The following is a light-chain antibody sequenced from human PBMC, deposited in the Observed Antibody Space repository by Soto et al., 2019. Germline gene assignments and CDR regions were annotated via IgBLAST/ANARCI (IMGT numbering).Light chain of an antibody. V-gene: IGKV3-15*01. Sequence: IVMTQSPATLSVSPGERATLSCRASQSISSDVAWHQQKPGQAPRLLIYGASTTATGIPARFSGSGSGTDFPLTISRLEPEDFAVYYCQQYGSSGTFGQGTKVDIK. CDR2: GAS. J-gene: IGKJ1*01. CDR3: QQYGSSGT. CDR1: QSISSD.